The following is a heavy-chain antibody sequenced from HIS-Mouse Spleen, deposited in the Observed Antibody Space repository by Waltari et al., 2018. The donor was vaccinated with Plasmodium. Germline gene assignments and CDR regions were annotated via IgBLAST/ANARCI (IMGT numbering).Heavy chain of an antibody. CDR2: INHSGST. D-gene: IGHD6-13*01. J-gene: IGHJ4*02. CDR3: ARGSAAAGPFDY. Sequence: QVQLQQWGAGLLKPSETLSLTCAFYGGSFSGYYWSWIRQPPGKGLEWIGEINHSGSTNYNPSLKSRVTISVDTSKNQFSLKLSSVTAADTAVYYCARGSAAAGPFDYWGQGTLVTVSS. V-gene: IGHV4-34*01. CDR1: GGSFSGYY.